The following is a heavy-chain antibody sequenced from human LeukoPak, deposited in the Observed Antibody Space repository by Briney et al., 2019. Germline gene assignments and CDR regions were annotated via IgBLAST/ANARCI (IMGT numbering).Heavy chain of an antibody. CDR1: GHSFTSYW. CDR2: IFPGTSDT. CDR3: ARGPYGGHSGAFDI. Sequence: GESLKISCKGSGHSFTSYWIGWVRQMPGKGLEWMGIIFPGTSDTRYSPSFRGQVTISADKSISTAYLQWSSLKASDTATYFCARGPYGGHSGAFDIWGQGTMVTVSS. J-gene: IGHJ3*02. D-gene: IGHD4-23*01. V-gene: IGHV5-51*01.